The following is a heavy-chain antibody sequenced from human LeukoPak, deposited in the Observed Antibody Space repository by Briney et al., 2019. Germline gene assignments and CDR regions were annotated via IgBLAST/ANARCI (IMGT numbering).Heavy chain of an antibody. V-gene: IGHV1-69*05. CDR3: AREGRGMTTVTMAVRWFDP. J-gene: IGHJ5*02. Sequence: GASVKVSCKASGGTFSSYAISWVRQAPGQGLEWMGRIIPIFGTANYAQKFQGRVTITTDESTSTAYMELSSLRSEDTAVYYCAREGRGMTTVTMAVRWFDPWGQGTLVTVSS. D-gene: IGHD4-17*01. CDR1: GGTFSSYA. CDR2: IIPIFGTA.